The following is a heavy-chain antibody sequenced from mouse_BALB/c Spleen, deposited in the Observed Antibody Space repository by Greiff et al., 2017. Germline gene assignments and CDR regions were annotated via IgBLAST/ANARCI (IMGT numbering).Heavy chain of an antibody. CDR1: GYTFTSYW. V-gene: IGHV1-4*01. J-gene: IGHJ2*01. CDR2: INPSTGYT. CDR3: ARYRGDYGYCDY. Sequence: VQLQQSGPELVRPGASVKMSCKASGYTFTSYWMHWVKQRPGQGLEWIGYINPSTGYTEYNQKFKDKATLTADKSSSTAYMQLSSLTSEDSAVYYCARYRGDYGYCDYWGQGTTLTVSS. D-gene: IGHD1-1*01.